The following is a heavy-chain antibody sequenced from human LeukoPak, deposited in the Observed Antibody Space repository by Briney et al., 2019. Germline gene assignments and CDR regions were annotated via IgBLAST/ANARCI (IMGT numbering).Heavy chain of an antibody. CDR1: GFTVSGNY. V-gene: IGHV3-53*01. D-gene: IGHD5-18*01. J-gene: IGHJ4*02. CDR3: AKDPGGYSYGPQLDY. CDR2: IYTAGST. Sequence: GGSLRLSCAASGFTVSGNYMSWVRQAPGKGLEWVSVIYTAGSTYNADSVKGRFTISRDNSKNTLYLQMNSLRAEDTAVYYCAKDPGGYSYGPQLDYWGQGTLVTVSS.